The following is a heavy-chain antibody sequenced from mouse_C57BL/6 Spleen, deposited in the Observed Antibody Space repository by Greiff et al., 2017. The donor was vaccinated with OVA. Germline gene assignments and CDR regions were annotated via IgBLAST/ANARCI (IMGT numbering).Heavy chain of an antibody. CDR2: IHPNSGST. V-gene: IGHV1-64*01. Sequence: QVQLQQPGAELVKPGASVKLSCKASGYTFTSYWMHWVKQRPGQGLAWIGMIHPNSGSTNYNEKFKSKAILTVDKSSSTAYMQLSSLTSEDSAVYNCARINYSSRETWFAYWGQETLVTVSA. CDR3: ARINYSSRETWFAY. D-gene: IGHD1-1*01. J-gene: IGHJ3*01. CDR1: GYTFTSYW.